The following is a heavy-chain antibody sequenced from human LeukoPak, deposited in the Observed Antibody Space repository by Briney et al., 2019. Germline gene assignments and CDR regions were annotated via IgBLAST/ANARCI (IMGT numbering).Heavy chain of an antibody. CDR2: IRNDGSDK. CDR1: GFIFSTYG. D-gene: IGHD6-19*01. Sequence: GGSLRLSCAASGFIFSTYGMHWVRQAPGKGLEWVAFIRNDGSDKYYAVSVKGRFTISRDNSKNTLYLQLSSLRAEDTAVYYCARRSAVAGTLDYWGQGTLVTVSS. CDR3: ARRSAVAGTLDY. V-gene: IGHV3-30*02. J-gene: IGHJ4*02.